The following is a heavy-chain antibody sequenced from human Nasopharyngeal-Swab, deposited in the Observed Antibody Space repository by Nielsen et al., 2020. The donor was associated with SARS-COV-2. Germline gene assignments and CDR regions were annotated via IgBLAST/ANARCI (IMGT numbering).Heavy chain of an antibody. CDR3: ARGGWLRKDYYYSYYYMDV. Sequence: AVKVSCKTSGGTFSSYGISWFRQAPGQGLEWMGGIIPILPITNYAQKFQDRVTITADKSTSTAYMELSSLRSEDTAAYYCARGGWLRKDYYYSYYYMDVWGKGTTVTVSS. CDR1: GGTFSSYG. D-gene: IGHD5-24*01. V-gene: IGHV1-69*10. CDR2: IIPILPIT. J-gene: IGHJ6*03.